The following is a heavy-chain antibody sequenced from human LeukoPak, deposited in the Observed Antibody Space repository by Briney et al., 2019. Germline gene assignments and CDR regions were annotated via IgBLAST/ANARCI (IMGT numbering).Heavy chain of an antibody. J-gene: IGHJ3*02. CDR3: ARDIGVAYCGGDCYSAPYAFDI. D-gene: IGHD2-21*02. Sequence: PSETLSLTCTVSGGSISSGGYYWSWIRQHPGKGLEWIGYIYYSGSTYYNPSLKSRVTISVDTSKNQFPLKLSSVTAADTAVYYCARDIGVAYCGGDCYSAPYAFDIWGQGTMVTVSS. CDR1: GGSISSGGYY. V-gene: IGHV4-31*03. CDR2: IYYSGST.